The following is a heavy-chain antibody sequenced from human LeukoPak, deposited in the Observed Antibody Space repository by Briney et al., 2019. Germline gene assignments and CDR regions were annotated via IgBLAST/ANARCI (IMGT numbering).Heavy chain of an antibody. CDR1: GFTFDDYD. J-gene: IGHJ4*02. D-gene: IGHD6-19*01. CDR2: ISTGSSYI. CDR3: ARRGIAVAGPYDY. Sequence: PGGSLRLSCAASGFTFDDYDMSWVRQAPGMGLEWVSSISTGSSYIYYTDSAKGRFTISRDNAKNSLYLQMNSLRAEDTAVYYCARRGIAVAGPYDYWGQGILVTVSS. V-gene: IGHV3-21*01.